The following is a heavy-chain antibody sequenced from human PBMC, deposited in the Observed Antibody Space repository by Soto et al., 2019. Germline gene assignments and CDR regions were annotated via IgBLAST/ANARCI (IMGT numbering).Heavy chain of an antibody. J-gene: IGHJ6*02. D-gene: IGHD4-17*01. CDR3: ARVKYGDYGYYYDGMDV. CDR1: GFTFSSYW. V-gene: IGHV3-74*01. CDR2: INSDGGST. Sequence: GGSLRLSCAASGFTFSSYWMHWVRQAPGKGLVWVSRINSDGGSTSYADSVKGRFTISRDNAKNTLYLQMSSLRAEDTAVYYCARVKYGDYGYYYDGMDVWGQGTTVTVSS.